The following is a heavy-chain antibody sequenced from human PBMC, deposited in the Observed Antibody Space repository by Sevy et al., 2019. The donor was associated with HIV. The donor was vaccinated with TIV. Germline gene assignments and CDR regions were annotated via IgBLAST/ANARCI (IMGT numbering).Heavy chain of an antibody. Sequence: GESLKISCKGSGYSFTSYWIGWVRQMPGKGLEWMGIIYPGDSDTRYSPSFQGQVTISADTSISTAYLQWSSLKASDTAMYYCAREYSSSFNWFDPWGQGTLVTVSS. CDR1: GYSFTSYW. CDR2: IYPGDSDT. D-gene: IGHD6-6*01. J-gene: IGHJ5*02. V-gene: IGHV5-51*01. CDR3: AREYSSSFNWFDP.